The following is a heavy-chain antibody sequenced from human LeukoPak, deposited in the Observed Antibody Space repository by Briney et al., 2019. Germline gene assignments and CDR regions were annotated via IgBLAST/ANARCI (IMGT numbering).Heavy chain of an antibody. CDR3: ATERGSCYVFLHNWFDP. CDR1: GGTFSSYA. CDR2: IIPIFGTA. Sequence: ASVKVSCKASGGTFSSYAISWVRQAPGQGLEWMGGIIPIFGTANYAQKFQGRVTITADKSTSTAYMELSSLRSEDTAVYYCATERGSCYVFLHNWFDPWGQGTLVPVSS. J-gene: IGHJ5*02. D-gene: IGHD2-15*01. V-gene: IGHV1-69*06.